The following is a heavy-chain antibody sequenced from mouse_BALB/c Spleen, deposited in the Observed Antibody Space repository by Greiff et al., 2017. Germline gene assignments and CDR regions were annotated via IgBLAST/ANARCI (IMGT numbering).Heavy chain of an antibody. CDR2: IYPGDGDT. J-gene: IGHJ2*01. V-gene: IGHV1-80*01. CDR1: GYAFSSYW. CDR3: ARSLQRGRDY. D-gene: IGHD4-1*02. Sequence: QVQLKESGAELVRPGSSVKISCKASGYAFSSYWMNWVKQRPGQGLEWIGQIYPGDGDTNYNGKFKGKATLTADKSSSTAYMQLSSLTSEDSAVYFCARSLQRGRDYWGQGTTLTVSS.